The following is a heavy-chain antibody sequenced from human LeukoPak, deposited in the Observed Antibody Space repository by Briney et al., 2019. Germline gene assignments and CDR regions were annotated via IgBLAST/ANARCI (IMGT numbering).Heavy chain of an antibody. D-gene: IGHD1-1*01. CDR2: IYYSGST. V-gene: IGHV4-59*08. Sequence: SETLSLTCTVSGGSISSYYWSWIRQPPGKGLEWIGYIYYSGSTNYNPSLKSRVTISVDTSKNQFSLKLSSVTAADTAVCYCARRTTGTDYYYYGMDVWGQGTTVTVSS. CDR1: GGSISSYY. CDR3: ARRTTGTDYYYYGMDV. J-gene: IGHJ6*02.